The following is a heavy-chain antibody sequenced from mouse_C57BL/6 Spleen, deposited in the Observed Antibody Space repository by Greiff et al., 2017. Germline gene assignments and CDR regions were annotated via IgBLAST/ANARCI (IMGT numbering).Heavy chain of an antibody. CDR1: GYTFTSYW. J-gene: IGHJ3*01. V-gene: IGHV1-72*01. CDR3: ARSGMTTVAPFAY. CDR2: IAPNSGGT. D-gene: IGHD1-1*01. Sequence: VQLQQPGAELVKPGASVKLSCKASGYTFTSYWMHWVKQRPGRGLEWIGRIAPNSGGTKYNEKFKSKATLTVDKPSSTAYMQLSSLTSEDSAVYYCARSGMTTVAPFAYWGQGTLVTVSA.